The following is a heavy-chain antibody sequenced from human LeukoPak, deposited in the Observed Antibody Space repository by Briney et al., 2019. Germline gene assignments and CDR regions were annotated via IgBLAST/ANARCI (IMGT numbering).Heavy chain of an antibody. D-gene: IGHD5-24*01. J-gene: IGHJ4*02. Sequence: GGSLRLSCAAAGFIFKKYWMNWVRQVPGKGLECLANIKEDGSETYYADSVKGRFTISRDNPKNLLFLQINSLRVEDTAVYYCARETPRRGETRDGYRWGQGTVVTVSS. V-gene: IGHV3-7*01. CDR1: GFIFKKYW. CDR2: IKEDGSET. CDR3: ARETPRRGETRDGYR.